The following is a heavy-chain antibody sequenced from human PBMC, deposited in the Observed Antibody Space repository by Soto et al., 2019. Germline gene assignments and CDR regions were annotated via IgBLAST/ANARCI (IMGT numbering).Heavy chain of an antibody. CDR2: ISAYNGNT. CDR1: GYTFTSYG. Sequence: ASVKVSCKASGYTFTSYGISWVRQAPGQGLEWMGWISAYNGNTNYAQKLQGRVTMTTDTSTSTAYMELRSLRSDDTAVYYCARVAPVLRFLEWSADPYGMDVWGQGTTVTVS. D-gene: IGHD3-3*01. CDR3: ARVAPVLRFLEWSADPYGMDV. J-gene: IGHJ6*02. V-gene: IGHV1-18*04.